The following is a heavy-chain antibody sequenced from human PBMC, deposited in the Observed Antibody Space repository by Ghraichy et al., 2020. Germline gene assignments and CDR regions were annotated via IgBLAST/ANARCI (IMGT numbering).Heavy chain of an antibody. CDR3: VRGMIVVLGDAFDL. J-gene: IGHJ3*01. V-gene: IGHV4-59*01. D-gene: IGHD3-22*01. CDR2: IFYSGNT. CDR1: NDSMSPYF. Sequence: SQTLSLTCTVSNDSMSPYFWSWIRQPPGKGLEWIGHIFYSGNTNYNPSLKNRLTLAIDTSKNQFSLKLTSVTTADTAVYYCVRGMIVVLGDAFDLWGQGTLVTVSS.